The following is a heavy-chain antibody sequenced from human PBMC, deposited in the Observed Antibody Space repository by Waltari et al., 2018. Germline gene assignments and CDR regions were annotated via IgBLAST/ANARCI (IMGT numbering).Heavy chain of an antibody. D-gene: IGHD6-13*01. J-gene: IGHJ4*02. V-gene: IGHV3-23*01. CDR3: ANGGYSSSWYEEYYFDY. CDR1: GFTFSSYA. Sequence: EVQLLESGGGLVQPGGSLRLSCAASGFTFSSYAMSWVRQAPGKGLEWVSAISGSGGSTYYADSVKGRFTISRDNSKNTLYLQMNSLRAEDTAVYYCANGGYSSSWYEEYYFDYWGQGTLVTVSS. CDR2: ISGSGGST.